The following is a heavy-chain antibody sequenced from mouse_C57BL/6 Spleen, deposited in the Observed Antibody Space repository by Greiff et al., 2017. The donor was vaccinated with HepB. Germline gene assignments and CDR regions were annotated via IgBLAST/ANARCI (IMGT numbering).Heavy chain of an antibody. CDR3: ARREMDTTVVARHFDV. D-gene: IGHD1-1*01. CDR1: GYTFTSYG. J-gene: IGHJ1*03. CDR2: IYPRSGNT. V-gene: IGHV1-81*01. Sequence: VQLQQSGAQLARPGASVKLSCKASGYTFTSYGISWVKQRIGQGLEWIGEIYPRSGNTYYNEKFKGKATLTADKSSSTAYMELRSLTSEDSAVYFCARREMDTTVVARHFDVWGTGTTVTVSS.